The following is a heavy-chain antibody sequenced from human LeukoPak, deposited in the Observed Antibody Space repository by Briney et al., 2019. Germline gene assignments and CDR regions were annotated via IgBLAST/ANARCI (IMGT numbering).Heavy chain of an antibody. CDR3: ARDGGLHTNFDY. Sequence: GGCLRLSCAASGFSFRNYWMGWVRQAPGKGLEWVANTKPDGSAEYYADSVRGRFSTSRDNANNLLYLQMNSLRAEDTAVYYCARDGGLHTNFDYWGQGTLVTVSS. CDR2: TKPDGSAE. D-gene: IGHD2-15*01. V-gene: IGHV3-7*01. CDR1: GFSFRNYW. J-gene: IGHJ4*02.